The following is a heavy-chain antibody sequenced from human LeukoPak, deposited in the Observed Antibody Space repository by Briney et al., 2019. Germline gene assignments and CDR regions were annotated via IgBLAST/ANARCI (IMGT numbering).Heavy chain of an antibody. CDR1: GFTFSSYW. J-gene: IGHJ4*02. CDR2: IKSNTDGGTT. CDR3: TTEGGSYYGHYFDY. V-gene: IGHV3-15*01. Sequence: GGSLRLSCAASGFTFSSYWMSWVRQPPGKGLEWVGRIKSNTDGGTTHYAAHVKGRFTISRDDSKNTLYLNINSLKTEDTDVYYCTTEGGSYYGHYFDYWGQGTMVTVSS. D-gene: IGHD1-26*01.